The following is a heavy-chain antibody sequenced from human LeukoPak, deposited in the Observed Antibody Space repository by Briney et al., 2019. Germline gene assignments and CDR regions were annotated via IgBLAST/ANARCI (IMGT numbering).Heavy chain of an antibody. CDR1: GLTFSIHW. CDR2: INQDGSDK. J-gene: IGHJ4*02. CDR3: VGGDY. Sequence: GGSLRLSCAASGLTFSIHWMNWVRQAPGKGLECVANINQDGSDKYYVDSVKGRFTISRDNTKNSLYLQMNGLRAEDTAVYYCVGGDYWGQGTLVTVSS. V-gene: IGHV3-7*01.